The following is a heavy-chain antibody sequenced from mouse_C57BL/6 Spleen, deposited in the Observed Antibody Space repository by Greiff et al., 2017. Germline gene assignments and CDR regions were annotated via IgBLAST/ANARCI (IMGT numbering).Heavy chain of an antibody. CDR1: GYTFTSYW. D-gene: IGHD1-1*01. Sequence: QVQLKQPGAELVRPGTSVKLSCKASGYTFTSYWMHWVKQRPGQGLEWIGVIDPSDSYTNYNQKFKGKATLTVDTSSRTAYMQLSSLTSEDSAVYYCARGGTVVPDYCDYWGQGTTLTVSS. J-gene: IGHJ2*01. CDR2: IDPSDSYT. V-gene: IGHV1-59*01. CDR3: ARGGTVVPDYCDY.